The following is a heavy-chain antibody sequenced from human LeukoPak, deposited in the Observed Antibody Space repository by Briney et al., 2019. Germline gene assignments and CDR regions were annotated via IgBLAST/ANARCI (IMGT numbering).Heavy chain of an antibody. D-gene: IGHD6-19*01. J-gene: IGHJ4*02. CDR2: IWYDGSNK. Sequence: GGSLRLSCAASGFTFSSYGMHWVRQAPGKGLEWVAVIWYDGSNKYYADSVKGRSTISRDNSKNTLYLQMNSLRAEDTAVYYCASQNLIAVPGYYFDYWGQGTLVTVSS. V-gene: IGHV3-33*01. CDR3: ASQNLIAVPGYYFDY. CDR1: GFTFSSYG.